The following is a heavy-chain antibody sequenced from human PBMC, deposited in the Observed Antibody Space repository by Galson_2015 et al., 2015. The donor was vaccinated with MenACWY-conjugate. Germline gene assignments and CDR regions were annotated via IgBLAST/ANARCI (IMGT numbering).Heavy chain of an antibody. CDR2: INSDGSST. Sequence: SLRLSCAASGFTFSSYWMHWVRQAPGKGLVWVSRINSDGSSTSYADSVKGRFTISRDNAKNTLYLQMNSLRAEDTAVYYCAARLLHAGGMDAWGQGTTVTVSS. V-gene: IGHV3-74*01. J-gene: IGHJ6*02. D-gene: IGHD2-15*01. CDR3: AARLLHAGGMDA. CDR1: GFTFSSYW.